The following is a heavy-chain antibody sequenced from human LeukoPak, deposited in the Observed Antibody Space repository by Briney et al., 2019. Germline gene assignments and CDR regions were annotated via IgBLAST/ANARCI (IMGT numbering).Heavy chain of an antibody. D-gene: IGHD3-22*01. CDR2: ISGSGGST. CDR3: AKDPYYYDSSGYYSSHWFDP. J-gene: IGHJ5*02. V-gene: IGHV3-23*01. CDR1: GFTFSSYG. Sequence: GGSLRLSCAASGFTFSSYGMSWVRQAPGKGLEWVSAISGSGGSTYYADSVKGRFTISRDNSKNTLYLQMNSLRAEDTAVYYCAKDPYYYDSSGYYSSHWFDPWGQGTLVTVSS.